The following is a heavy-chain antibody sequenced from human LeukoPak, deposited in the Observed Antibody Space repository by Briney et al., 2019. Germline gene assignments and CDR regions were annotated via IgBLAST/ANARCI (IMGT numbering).Heavy chain of an antibody. D-gene: IGHD2-21*02. J-gene: IGHJ4*02. CDR3: VKSLGSVVVTANDY. CDR2: ISGSGGST. Sequence: GGSRGLSCAASGFTFSSYAMSWVRQAPGKGREWVSAISGSGGSTYYADSVKGRFTISRDNSKNTLYLQMNSLRAEDTAVFYCVKSLGSVVVTANDYWGQGTLVTVSS. CDR1: GFTFSSYA. V-gene: IGHV3-23*01.